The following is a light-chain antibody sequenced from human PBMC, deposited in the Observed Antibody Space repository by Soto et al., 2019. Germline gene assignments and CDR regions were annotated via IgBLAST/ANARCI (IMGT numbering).Light chain of an antibody. Sequence: EIVLTQSPGTLSLSPGERATLSCRASQSVSNFYLAWYQQKPGQSPRLLISGASSRAAGIPDRFSGGGSGTDFTLTISRLEPEDFVVYYCQQCARSPWTFGQGTKVEIK. CDR1: QSVSNFY. J-gene: IGKJ1*01. V-gene: IGKV3-20*01. CDR2: GAS. CDR3: QQCARSPWT.